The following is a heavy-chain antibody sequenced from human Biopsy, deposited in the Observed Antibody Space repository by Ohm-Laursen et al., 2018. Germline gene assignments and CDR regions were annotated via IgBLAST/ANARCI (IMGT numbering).Heavy chain of an antibody. D-gene: IGHD5-18*01. Sequence: GTLSLTCTVSGDSINSSYWSWIRQPPGKGLEWIGFISNSGNTNHNPSLKSRVTISVDTPKNQFSLRLSSVTAADTAVYYCARHPTHRIQQIDYWGQGTLVTVSS. V-gene: IGHV4-59*08. CDR3: ARHPTHRIQQIDY. CDR2: ISNSGNT. CDR1: GDSINSSY. J-gene: IGHJ4*02.